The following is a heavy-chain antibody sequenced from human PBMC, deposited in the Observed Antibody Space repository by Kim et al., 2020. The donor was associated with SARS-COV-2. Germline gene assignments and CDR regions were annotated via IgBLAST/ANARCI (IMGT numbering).Heavy chain of an antibody. D-gene: IGHD2-2*01. CDR3: ARVRDAVLVPTARYWLDP. CDR2: INTNTGNP. CDR1: GYSFATYP. Sequence: ASVKVSCKASGYSFATYPLNWVRQAPGQGLEWMGWINTNTGNPTYAQNFTGRFVFSLDTSVSTAYLQITSLKAEDTAVYYCARVRDAVLVPTARYWLDPWGQGTLVTVSS. J-gene: IGHJ5*02. V-gene: IGHV7-4-1*02.